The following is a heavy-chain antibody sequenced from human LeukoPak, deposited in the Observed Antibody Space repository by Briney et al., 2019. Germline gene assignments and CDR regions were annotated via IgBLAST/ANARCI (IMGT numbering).Heavy chain of an antibody. J-gene: IGHJ6*03. CDR3: ARGATGTTVDFYYYMDV. Sequence: SQTLSLTCTVSGASITSGDYYWSWIRQPPGKGLEWIGYIHYSGSTYYSPSLKSRVTISVDRSKNQFSLKLNSVIAADTAVYYCARGATGTTVDFYYYMDVWGKGTTVTVSS. CDR1: GASITSGDYY. D-gene: IGHD1-1*01. V-gene: IGHV4-30-4*01. CDR2: IHYSGST.